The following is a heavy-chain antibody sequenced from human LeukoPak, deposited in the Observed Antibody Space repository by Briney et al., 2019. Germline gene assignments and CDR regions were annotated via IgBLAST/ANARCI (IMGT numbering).Heavy chain of an antibody. CDR2: IYYSGST. V-gene: IGHV4-59*08. D-gene: IGHD4-17*01. CDR1: GGSISSYY. Sequence: PSETLSLTCTVSGGSISSYYWGWIRQPPGKGLEWVGYIYYSGSTNYNPSLKSRVTISVDTSKDQFSLKLSSVTAADTAVCYCARRPDYGDYWYFDLWGRGTLVTVSS. CDR3: ARRPDYGDYWYFDL. J-gene: IGHJ2*01.